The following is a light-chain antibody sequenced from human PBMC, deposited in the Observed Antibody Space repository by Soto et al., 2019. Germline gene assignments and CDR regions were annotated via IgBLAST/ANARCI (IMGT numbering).Light chain of an antibody. CDR3: QQYNNWPRAT. J-gene: IGKJ4*01. Sequence: ETVMTQSPATLSVSPGERATLSCRASQSINNDLAWYQQKPGQAPRLIMFRTSTRATGVPARFSGSGSETDFNLTISSLQSEDFEVYYCQQYNNWPRATFGGGTKVDIK. CDR1: QSINND. V-gene: IGKV3-15*01. CDR2: RTS.